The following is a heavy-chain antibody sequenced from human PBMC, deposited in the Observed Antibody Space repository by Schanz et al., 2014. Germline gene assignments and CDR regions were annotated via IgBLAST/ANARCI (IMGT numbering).Heavy chain of an antibody. CDR2: IYNSGKT. D-gene: IGHD3-10*01. J-gene: IGHJ3*02. CDR3: ARVVLGGDAFDI. Sequence: QVQLQESGPALVKPSETLSLTCTVSGGSISSEYWSWIRQPAGKGLEWIGRIYNSGKTNYNPSLESRVSMSVDTSKKQLSLKLRSVSAADPAVYYCARVVLGGDAFDIWGQGTMVTVSS. CDR1: GGSISSEY. V-gene: IGHV4-4*07.